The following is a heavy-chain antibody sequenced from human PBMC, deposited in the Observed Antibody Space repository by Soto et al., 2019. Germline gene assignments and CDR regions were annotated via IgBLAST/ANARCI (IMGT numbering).Heavy chain of an antibody. V-gene: IGHV3-23*01. Sequence: GGSLRLSCAASGFTFSSYAMSWVRQAPGKGLEWVSAISGSGGSTYYADSVKGRFTISRDNSKNTLYLQMNSLRAEDTAVYYCAKCLGDYIWGSYRFPYYFDYWGQGTLVTVSS. J-gene: IGHJ4*02. CDR1: GFTFSSYA. CDR2: ISGSGGST. CDR3: AKCLGDYIWGSYRFPYYFDY. D-gene: IGHD3-16*02.